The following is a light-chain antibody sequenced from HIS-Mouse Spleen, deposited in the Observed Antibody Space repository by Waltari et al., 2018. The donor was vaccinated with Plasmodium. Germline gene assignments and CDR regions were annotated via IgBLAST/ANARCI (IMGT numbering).Light chain of an antibody. J-gene: IGLJ2*01. CDR1: KLGDKY. CDR2: QDS. CDR3: QAWDSSTVV. Sequence: SYELTQPPSVSVSPGQTASITCPGDKLGDKYACWYQQKPGQSPVLVIDQDSKRPSGNPELFSGSNSGNTATLTISGTQAMEEADYYCQAWDSSTVVFGGGTKLTVL. V-gene: IGLV3-1*01.